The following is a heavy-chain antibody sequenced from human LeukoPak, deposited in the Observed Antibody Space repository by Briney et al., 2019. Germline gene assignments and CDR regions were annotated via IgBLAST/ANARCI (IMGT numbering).Heavy chain of an antibody. CDR3: AKEESRGWIHY. D-gene: IGHD6-19*01. J-gene: IGHJ4*02. Sequence: QSGASLRLSCAASGFTSCTYTMSWVRHAPGEGLEWVPDIGGSGENTYYADSVKGPFTISRDNSNNTKYLQVNSRRVEYTAMYYCAKEESRGWIHYWGQGTLVTVSS. CDR1: GFTSCTYT. V-gene: IGHV3-23*01. CDR2: IGGSGENT.